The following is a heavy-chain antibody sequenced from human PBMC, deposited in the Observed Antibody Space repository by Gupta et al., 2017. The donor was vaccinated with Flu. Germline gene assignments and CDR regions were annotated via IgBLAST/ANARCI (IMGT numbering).Heavy chain of an antibody. Sequence: YALTELSIHWVRQAPGKGLEWMQGLDPKHGETAYAQKFQGRVTMTADTSTDTAYMELNSLRSEDTAVYYCATGYDSSGPTRDAFDIWGQGTMVTVSS. D-gene: IGHD3-22*01. CDR1: YALTELS. J-gene: IGHJ3*02. V-gene: IGHV1-24*01. CDR2: LDPKHGET. CDR3: ATGYDSSGPTRDAFDI.